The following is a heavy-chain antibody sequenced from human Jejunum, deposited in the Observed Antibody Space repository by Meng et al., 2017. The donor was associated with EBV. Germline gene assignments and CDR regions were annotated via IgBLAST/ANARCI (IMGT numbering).Heavy chain of an antibody. CDR3: ARVAFSYTTRSLDS. J-gene: IGHJ4*02. CDR1: RGSFSGYY. Sequence: VQLKQGGAGLLKPWETLSLTCSVYRGSFSGYYWSWIRQHPGKGLEWIGEINHSGSTNYNPSLRSRVTISVETSKNQFSLRLNSVTAADTAVYYCARVAFSYTTRSLDSWGQGTLVTVSS. V-gene: IGHV4-34*02. D-gene: IGHD3-16*02. CDR2: INHSGST.